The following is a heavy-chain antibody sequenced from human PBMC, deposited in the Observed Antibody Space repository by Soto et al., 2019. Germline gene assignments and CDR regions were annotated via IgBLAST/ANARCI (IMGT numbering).Heavy chain of an antibody. CDR2: IRSKANSYAT. J-gene: IGHJ4*02. CDR3: WCQYYYDSSGYYYFDY. Sequence: EVQLVESGGGLVQPGGSLKLSCAASGFTFSGSAMHWVRQASGKGLEWVGRIRSKANSYATAYAASVKGRFTISRDDSKNTAYLQMNSLKTEDTAVYYCWCQYYYDSSGYYYFDYWGQGTLVTVSS. CDR1: GFTFSGSA. D-gene: IGHD3-22*01. V-gene: IGHV3-73*02.